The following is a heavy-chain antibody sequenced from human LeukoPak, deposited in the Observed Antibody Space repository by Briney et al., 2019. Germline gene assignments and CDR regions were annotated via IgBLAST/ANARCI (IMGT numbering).Heavy chain of an antibody. J-gene: IGHJ3*02. Sequence: ASVKVSCTASGGTFSSYAISWVRQAPGQGLEWMGGIIPIFGTANYAQKFQGRVTITADESTSTAYMELSSLRSEDTAVYYCARSRNYYDAFDIWGQGTMVTVSS. D-gene: IGHD3-10*01. CDR1: GGTFSSYA. CDR3: ARSRNYYDAFDI. V-gene: IGHV1-69*13. CDR2: IIPIFGTA.